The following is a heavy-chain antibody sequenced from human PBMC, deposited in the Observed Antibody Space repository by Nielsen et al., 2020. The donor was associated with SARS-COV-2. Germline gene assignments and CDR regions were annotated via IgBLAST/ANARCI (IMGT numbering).Heavy chain of an antibody. CDR2: ISYSGSS. CDR3: ARVGQWGGLDV. D-gene: IGHD6-19*01. CDR1: GGSISTYF. V-gene: IGHV4-59*13. J-gene: IGHJ3*01. Sequence: ETLSLTCTISGGSISTYFWSWIRQPLGKGLEWIGSISYSGSSSYNPSLNSRVTISLDTSKNQFSLRLTSVTAADTAVYYCARVGQWGGLDVWAQGTTVTVSS.